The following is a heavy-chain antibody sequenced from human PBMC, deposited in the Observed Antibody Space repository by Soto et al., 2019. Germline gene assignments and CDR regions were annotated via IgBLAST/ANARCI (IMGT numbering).Heavy chain of an antibody. CDR2: TYYRSKWYN. D-gene: IGHD3-3*01. CDR1: GDSVSSNSAA. CDR3: ARDIPEWLLSRHYYYYYGMDV. V-gene: IGHV6-1*01. Sequence: QTLSLTCATSGDSVSSNSAAWNWIRQSPSRGLEWLGRTYYRSKWYNDYAVSVKSRITINPDTSKNQFSLQLNSVTPEDTAVYYCARDIPEWLLSRHYYYYYGMDVWGQGTTVTVSS. J-gene: IGHJ6*02.